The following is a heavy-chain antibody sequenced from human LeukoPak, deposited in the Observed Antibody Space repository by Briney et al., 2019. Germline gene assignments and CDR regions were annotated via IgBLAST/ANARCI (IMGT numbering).Heavy chain of an antibody. CDR2: IKQDGSEK. Sequence: GGSLRLSCAASGFTFSSYWMSWGREAPGKGLEWVANIKQDGSEKYYVDSVKGRFTISRDNAENSLYLQMNSLRAEDTAVYYCASGGGYSDYVGYWGQGTLVTVSS. J-gene: IGHJ4*02. CDR1: GFTFSSYW. V-gene: IGHV3-7*03. D-gene: IGHD5-12*01. CDR3: ASGGGYSDYVGY.